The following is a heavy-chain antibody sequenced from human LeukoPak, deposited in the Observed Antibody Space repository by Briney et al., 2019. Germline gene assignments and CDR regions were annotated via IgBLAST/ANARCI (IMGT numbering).Heavy chain of an antibody. CDR2: IWYDGSNK. CDR3: ARAERCSSTSCYKPYYYGMDV. V-gene: IGHV3-33*01. D-gene: IGHD2-2*02. J-gene: IGHJ6*02. CDR1: GFTFSSYG. Sequence: PGGSLRLSCAASGFTFSSYGMHWVRQAPGKGLEWVAVIWYDGSNKYYADSVKGRFTISRDNSKNTLYLQMNSLRSDDTAVYYCARAERCSSTSCYKPYYYGMDVWGQGTTVTVSS.